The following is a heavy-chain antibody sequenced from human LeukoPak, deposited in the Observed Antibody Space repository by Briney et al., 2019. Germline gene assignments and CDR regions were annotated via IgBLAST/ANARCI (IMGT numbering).Heavy chain of an antibody. Sequence: PGGSLRLSCAASGFTFSTYWMAWVRRAPGKGLEWVANIKGDESARHQADSVKGRFIISRDNTQNSVYLQMNSLRGEDTAIYYCARDVVGSLDYWGQGTLVTVSS. V-gene: IGHV3-7*01. D-gene: IGHD1-26*01. CDR1: GFTFSTYW. J-gene: IGHJ4*02. CDR3: ARDVVGSLDY. CDR2: IKGDESAR.